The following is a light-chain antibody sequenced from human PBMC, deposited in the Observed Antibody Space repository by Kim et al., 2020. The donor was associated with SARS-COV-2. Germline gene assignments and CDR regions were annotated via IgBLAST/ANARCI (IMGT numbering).Light chain of an antibody. CDR3: SSYARTTNVL. CDR1: SSDIGIYDR. CDR2: EVT. Sequence: QSALTQPASVSGSPGQSITISCTGTSSDIGIYDRVSWYQQSPGKAPKLIVYEVTRRPSGISNRFSGSKSGNTASLTISGLQAEDEADYFCSSYARTTNVLFGGGTQLTVL. V-gene: IGLV2-23*02. J-gene: IGLJ2*01.